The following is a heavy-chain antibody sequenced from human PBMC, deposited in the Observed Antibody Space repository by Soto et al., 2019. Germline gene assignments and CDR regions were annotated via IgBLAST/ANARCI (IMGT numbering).Heavy chain of an antibody. Sequence: GESLKISCKGSGYSFTSYWISWVRQMPGKGLEWMGRIDPSDSYTNYSPSFQGHVTISADKSISTAYLQWSSLKASDTAMYYCARCSAGLYYYYYGMDVWGQGTTVTAP. J-gene: IGHJ6*02. V-gene: IGHV5-10-1*01. CDR1: GYSFTSYW. D-gene: IGHD2-15*01. CDR3: ARCSAGLYYYYYGMDV. CDR2: IDPSDSYT.